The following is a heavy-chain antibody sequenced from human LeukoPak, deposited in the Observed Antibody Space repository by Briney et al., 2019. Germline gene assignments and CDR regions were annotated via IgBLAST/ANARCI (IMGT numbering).Heavy chain of an antibody. J-gene: IGHJ4*02. CDR1: GFTFNRFY. CDR3: ARGHDSSGYLGY. V-gene: IGHV3-64D*06. CDR2: ISSNGATT. Sequence: PGGSLRLSCSASGFTFNRFYLHWVRQAPGKGLEFVSHISSNGATTYYADSVKGRFTISRDNSKNTLYLQMSSLRADDTAVYYCARGHDSSGYLGYWGQGTLVTVSS. D-gene: IGHD3-22*01.